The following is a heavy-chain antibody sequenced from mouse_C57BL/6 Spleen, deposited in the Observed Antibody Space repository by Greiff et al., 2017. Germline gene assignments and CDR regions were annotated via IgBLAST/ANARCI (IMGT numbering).Heavy chain of an antibody. V-gene: IGHV1-72*01. D-gene: IGHD3-2*02. CDR3: AKDSSGYTFAY. CDR1: GYTFTSYW. Sequence: QVQLQQPGAELVKPGASVTLSCKASGYTFTSYWMHWVKQRPGRGLEWIGRIDPNSGGTKYNEKFKSKATLTVDKPSSTAYMQLSSLTSDDSAVYYCAKDSSGYTFAYWGQGTLGTVSA. J-gene: IGHJ3*01. CDR2: IDPNSGGT.